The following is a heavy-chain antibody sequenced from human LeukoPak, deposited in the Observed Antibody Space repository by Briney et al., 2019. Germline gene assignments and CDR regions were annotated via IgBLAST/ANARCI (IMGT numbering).Heavy chain of an antibody. Sequence: GGSLRLSCAASGFTFSSYAMSWVRQAPGKGLEWVSAISGSGGSTYYADSVKGRFTISRDNSKNTLYLQMNSLRAEDTAVYYCASRLWERPHCYYYGMDVWGQGTTVTVSS. CDR1: GFTFSSYA. V-gene: IGHV3-23*01. D-gene: IGHD1-26*01. J-gene: IGHJ6*02. CDR3: ASRLWERPHCYYYGMDV. CDR2: ISGSGGST.